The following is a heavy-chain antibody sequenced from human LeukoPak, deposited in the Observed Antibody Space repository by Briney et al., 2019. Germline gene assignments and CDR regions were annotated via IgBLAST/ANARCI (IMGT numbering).Heavy chain of an antibody. J-gene: IGHJ4*02. CDR1: GGTFSSYA. D-gene: IGHD3-22*01. CDR3: ARGPYYYDSSGYIDH. CDR2: IIPILGIA. Sequence: GSSVKVSCKASGGTFSSYAISWVRQAPGQGLEWMGRIIPILGIANYAQKFQGRVTITADKSTSTAYMELSSLRSEDTAVYYCARGPYYYDSSGYIDHWGQGTLVTVSS. V-gene: IGHV1-69*04.